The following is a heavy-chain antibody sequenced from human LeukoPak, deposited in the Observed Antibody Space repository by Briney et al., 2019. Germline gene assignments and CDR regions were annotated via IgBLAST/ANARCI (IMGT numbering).Heavy chain of an antibody. CDR2: IKQDGSEK. CDR3: ARGPEKTYYDFWSGYPRVYFDY. V-gene: IGHV3-7*01. Sequence: GGSLRLSCAASGFTFSSYWMSWVRQAPGKGLEWVANIKQDGSEKYYVDSVKGRFTVSRDNAKNSLYLQMNSLRAEDTAVYYCARGPEKTYYDFWSGYPRVYFDYWGQGTLVTVSS. D-gene: IGHD3-3*01. J-gene: IGHJ4*02. CDR1: GFTFSSYW.